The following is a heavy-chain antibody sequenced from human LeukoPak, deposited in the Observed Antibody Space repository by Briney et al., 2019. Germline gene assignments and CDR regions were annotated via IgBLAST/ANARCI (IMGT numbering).Heavy chain of an antibody. D-gene: IGHD1-26*01. CDR3: ATRPPVGATKLRAFDI. CDR2: FDPEDGET. CDR1: GYTFTTYA. Sequence: ASVKVSCKASGYTFTTYAMNWVRQAPGQGLEWMGGFDPEDGETIYAQKFQGRVTMTEDTSTDTAYMELSSLRSEDTAVYYCATRPPVGATKLRAFDIWGQGTMVTVSS. J-gene: IGHJ3*02. V-gene: IGHV1-24*01.